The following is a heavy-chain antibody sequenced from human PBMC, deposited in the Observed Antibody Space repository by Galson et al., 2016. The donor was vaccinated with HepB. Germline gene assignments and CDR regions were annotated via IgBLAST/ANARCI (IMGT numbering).Heavy chain of an antibody. J-gene: IGHJ6*03. D-gene: IGHD4-11*01. CDR1: GFTFSDYY. Sequence: SLRLSCAASGFTFSDYYMSWVRQAPGKGLEWVSSIASRRSYTTYADSVKGRFTISRDNARNSLYQQMDSLRAVDTAVYYCARHGSNSYYYMDVWGKGTTVTVPS. CDR3: ARHGSNSYYYMDV. CDR2: IASRRSYT. V-gene: IGHV3-11*06.